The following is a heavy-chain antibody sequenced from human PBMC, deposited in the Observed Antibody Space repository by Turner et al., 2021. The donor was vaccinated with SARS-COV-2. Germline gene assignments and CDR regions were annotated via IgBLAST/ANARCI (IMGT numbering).Heavy chain of an antibody. D-gene: IGHD2-15*01. CDR3: TRDGGFHGMDV. J-gene: IGHJ6*02. V-gene: IGHV3-49*03. CDR1: A. Sequence: EEQLVDSGGAVVQPGRSLRLSCTAYAMTWFRHAPGKGLGWVGSIRSRTYGGTTESAASMKGRFTTSSDDSKSIAYLQIDSLKTEATAVYYCTRDGGFHGMDVWGQGTTVTVSS. CDR2: IRSRTYGGTT.